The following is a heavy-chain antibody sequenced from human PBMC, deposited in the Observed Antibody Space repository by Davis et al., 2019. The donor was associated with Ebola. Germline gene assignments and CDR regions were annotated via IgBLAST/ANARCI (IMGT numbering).Heavy chain of an antibody. CDR1: GFTVSSNY. Sequence: GESLKISCAASGFTVSSNYMSWVRQAPGKGLEWVSVIYSGGSTYYADSVKGRFTISRDNSKNTLYLQMNSLRAEDTAVYYCARIEAAAGRFDPWGQGTLVTVSS. V-gene: IGHV3-66*01. CDR2: IYSGGST. J-gene: IGHJ5*02. D-gene: IGHD6-13*01. CDR3: ARIEAAAGRFDP.